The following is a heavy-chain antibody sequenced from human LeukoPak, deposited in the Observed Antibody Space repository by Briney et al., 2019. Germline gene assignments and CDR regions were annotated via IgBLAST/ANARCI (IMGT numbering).Heavy chain of an antibody. CDR2: IGPGGDI. CDR1: GFSFTAYS. CDR3: ARRFDS. J-gene: IGHJ4*02. Sequence: GGSLRLSCAASGFSFTAYSMNWVRQAPGRGLEWISYIGPGGDIYYADSVTGRFTVSRDTAKNSLYLQMNGLRVEDTAVYYCARRFDSWGQGTLVTVAS. V-gene: IGHV3-48*01.